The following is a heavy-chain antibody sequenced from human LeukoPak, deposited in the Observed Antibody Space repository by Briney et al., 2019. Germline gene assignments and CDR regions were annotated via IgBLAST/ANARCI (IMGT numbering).Heavy chain of an antibody. CDR1: GGSISSSSYF. CDR3: ASAPSDYGDYGFDP. V-gene: IGHV4-39*07. J-gene: IGHJ5*02. CDR2: VHHSGST. D-gene: IGHD4-17*01. Sequence: SETLSLTCSVSGGSISSSSYFWGWIRQPPGKGLEWIASVHHSGSTYYNPSLKSRLTISVDTSKNQFSLKMSSVTAADTAVYYCASAPSDYGDYGFDPWGQGTLVTVSS.